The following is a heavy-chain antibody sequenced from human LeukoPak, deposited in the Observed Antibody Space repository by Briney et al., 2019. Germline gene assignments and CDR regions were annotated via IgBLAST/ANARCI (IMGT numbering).Heavy chain of an antibody. CDR2: IYATGST. Sequence: ASETLSLACTVSGGSISSSSYYWGWIRQPPGKGLEWIGRIYATGSTNYNPSLKSRVTMSVDTSKNQFSLKLSSVTAADTAVYYCVRGRLAIYYDSSGRNWFDPWGQGTLVTVSS. CDR1: GGSISSSSYY. V-gene: IGHV4-61*05. J-gene: IGHJ5*02. D-gene: IGHD3-22*01. CDR3: VRGRLAIYYDSSGRNWFDP.